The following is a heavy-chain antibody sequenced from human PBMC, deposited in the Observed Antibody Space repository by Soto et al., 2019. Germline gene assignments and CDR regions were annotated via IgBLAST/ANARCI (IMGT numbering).Heavy chain of an antibody. Sequence: SETLSLTCTVSGGSISSGDSYWSWIRQPPGKGLEWIGYIYYSGSTYYNPSLKSRVTISVDTSKNQFSLKLSSVTAADTAVYYCARDRITIFGVPGHIDAFDIWGQGTMVTVSS. D-gene: IGHD3-3*01. CDR1: GGSISSGDSY. V-gene: IGHV4-30-4*01. CDR2: IYYSGST. CDR3: ARDRITIFGVPGHIDAFDI. J-gene: IGHJ3*02.